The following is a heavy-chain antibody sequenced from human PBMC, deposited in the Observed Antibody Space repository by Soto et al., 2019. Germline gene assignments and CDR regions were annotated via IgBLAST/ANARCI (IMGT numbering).Heavy chain of an antibody. CDR1: GFTFSTYS. Sequence: GGSLRLSCAASGFTFSTYSMNWVRQAPGKGLEWVSSISADTSYIYYADSLKGRFTISRDSAKNSLYLQMNSLRAEDTAVYYCARSYAVTDALDYWGQGTLVTVSS. CDR2: ISADTSYI. D-gene: IGHD4-17*01. J-gene: IGHJ4*02. CDR3: ARSYAVTDALDY. V-gene: IGHV3-21*01.